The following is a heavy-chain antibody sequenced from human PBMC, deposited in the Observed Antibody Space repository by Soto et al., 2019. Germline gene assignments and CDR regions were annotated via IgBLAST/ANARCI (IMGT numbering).Heavy chain of an antibody. CDR1: GGTVSSDA. Sequence: QVQLVQSGAEVQKPGSSGKVSCKASGGTVSSDAISWVRQAPGQWLEWMGGIIPIFGTGNYAQKFQGRVTIAADEYTSTAYLELSSLTSEDTAVYYCARDDIVVVVAASYYYGMDVWGQGTTVTVSS. D-gene: IGHD2-15*01. CDR3: ARDDIVVVVAASYYYGMDV. J-gene: IGHJ6*02. CDR2: IIPIFGTG. V-gene: IGHV1-69*01.